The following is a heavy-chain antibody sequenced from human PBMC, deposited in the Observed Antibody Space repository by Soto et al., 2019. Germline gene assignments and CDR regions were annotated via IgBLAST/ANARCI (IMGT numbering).Heavy chain of an antibody. CDR2: VNAGNGNT. CDR1: GYTFTSYA. D-gene: IGHD6-19*01. J-gene: IGHJ4*02. CDR3: ARSPVIAVADS. V-gene: IGHV1-3*05. Sequence: QVQLVQSGAEEKKPGASVKVSCKASGYTFTSYAMHWVRQAPGQRLEWMGWVNAGNGNTKDSQKFQGRVTITRDTSASTAYMELTSLKSEVTAVYYCARSPVIAVADSWGQGTLVTVST.